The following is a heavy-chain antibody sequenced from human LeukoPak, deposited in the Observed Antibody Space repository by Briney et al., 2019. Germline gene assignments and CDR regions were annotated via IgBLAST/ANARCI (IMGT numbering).Heavy chain of an antibody. V-gene: IGHV3-23*01. J-gene: IGHJ4*02. Sequence: PGGSLRLSCAASGFTFSSYAMSWVRQAPGKGLEWVSAISGSGGSTHYADSMKGRFTISSDNSKNTLYLQMNSLRAEDTAVYYCAKMGDIVVVPAALDYWGQGTLVTVSS. CDR2: ISGSGGST. CDR3: AKMGDIVVVPAALDY. CDR1: GFTFSSYA. D-gene: IGHD2-2*01.